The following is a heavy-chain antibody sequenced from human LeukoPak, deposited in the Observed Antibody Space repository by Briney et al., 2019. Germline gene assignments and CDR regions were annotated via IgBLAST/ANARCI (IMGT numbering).Heavy chain of an antibody. CDR3: ASRYDYSNYIDY. J-gene: IGHJ4*02. CDR2: INHSGST. V-gene: IGHV4-34*01. Sequence: SETLSLTCAVYGGSFSGYYWSWIRQPPGKGLEWIGEINHSGSTNYNPSLKSRVTISVDTSKNQFSLKLSSVTAADTAVYYCASRYDYSNYIDYWGQGTLVTVSS. D-gene: IGHD4-11*01. CDR1: GGSFSGYY.